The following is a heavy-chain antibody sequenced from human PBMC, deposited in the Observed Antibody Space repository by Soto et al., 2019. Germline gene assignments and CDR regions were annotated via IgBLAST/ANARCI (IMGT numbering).Heavy chain of an antibody. CDR2: IYPSDSDN. CDR3: ARPCDRSGWYVH. D-gene: IGHD6-19*01. CDR1: GYRYSRYR. J-gene: IGHJ5*02. V-gene: IGHV5-51*01. Sequence: LQISYKGSGYRYSRYRIGWVRQKPGKGLELMGIIYPSDSDNRYSPSFQGQVTISADKSISAAYLQWSSMKASVTAMYDCARPCDRSGWYVHWGQGTLVT.